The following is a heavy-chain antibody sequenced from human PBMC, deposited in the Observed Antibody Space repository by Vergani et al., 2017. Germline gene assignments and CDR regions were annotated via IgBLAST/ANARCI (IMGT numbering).Heavy chain of an antibody. J-gene: IGHJ4*02. V-gene: IGHV3-21*01. CDR2: ISSSSSYI. D-gene: IGHD2-2*01. CDR1: GFTFSSYS. CDR3: AKEGYGSRNTCYRTLDY. Sequence: EVQLVESGGGLVKPGGSLRLSCAASGFTFSSYSMNWVRQAPGKGLEWVSSISSSSSYIYYADSVKGLFTLSRDTAKNSLYLQMYRLRAEDTAVYYCAKEGYGSRNTCYRTLDYWGQGTLVTGSS.